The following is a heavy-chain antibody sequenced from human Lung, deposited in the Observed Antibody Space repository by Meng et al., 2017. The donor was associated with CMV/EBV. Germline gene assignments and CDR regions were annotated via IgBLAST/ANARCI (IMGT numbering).Heavy chain of an antibody. D-gene: IGHD2-21*01. CDR3: ARGGAGIGDACDHFDY. V-gene: IGHV4-30-4*08. Sequence: VSQQELGPGVVNPSQPLALTCLASAGSISGGNYYWTWFRQPPGKGLEWMGYIYYTGNTYYNPSLKSRVTISVDTSKTQFSLRLSSVTAADTAVYYGARGGAGIGDACDHFDYWGQGTLVTVSS. CDR1: AGSISGGNYY. J-gene: IGHJ4*02. CDR2: IYYTGNT.